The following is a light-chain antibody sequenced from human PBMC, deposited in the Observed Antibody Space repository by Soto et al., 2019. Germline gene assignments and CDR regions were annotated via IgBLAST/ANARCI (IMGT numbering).Light chain of an antibody. CDR1: QSLSSW. V-gene: IGKV1-5*01. CDR3: QQYSSYSGLT. Sequence: DIQMTQSPSTLSASVGDRVTIPCRASQSLSSWFAWYQQKSGKDPKLLIYYAFNLESGVPSRYRGSGAGTEFNLTISRLQPLDSATYYCQQYSSYSGLTFGGRTRVEI. CDR2: YAF. J-gene: IGKJ4*02.